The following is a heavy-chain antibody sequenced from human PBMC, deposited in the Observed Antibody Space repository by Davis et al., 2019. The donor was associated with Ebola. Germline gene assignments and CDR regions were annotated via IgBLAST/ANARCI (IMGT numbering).Heavy chain of an antibody. CDR1: GFTFSSYG. Sequence: GGSLRLSCAASGFTFSSYGMHWVRQAPGKGLEWVAVISYDGSNKYYADSVKGRFTISRDNSKNTLYLQMNSLRGENTAVYYCAGGSSSSWSLYGYWGQGTLVTVSS. J-gene: IGHJ4*02. CDR2: ISYDGSNK. D-gene: IGHD6-13*01. V-gene: IGHV3-30*03. CDR3: AGGSSSSWSLYGY.